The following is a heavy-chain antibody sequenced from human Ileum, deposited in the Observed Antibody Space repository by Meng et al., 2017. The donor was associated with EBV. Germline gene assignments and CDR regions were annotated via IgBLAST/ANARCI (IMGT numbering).Heavy chain of an antibody. J-gene: IGHJ4*02. V-gene: IGHV4-4*02. CDR2: MSDSGIT. CDR1: GGSISVINW. Sequence: QLHLQESGPGLVKPSGSLSLTCAGSGGSISVINWWSWVRQSPEKGLEWIGEMSDSGITHYNPSLKSRVTISADKSNNQFSLKLTSVTSADTAAYFCAKNGEKYFEYWGQGTLVTVSS. CDR3: AKNGEKYFEY.